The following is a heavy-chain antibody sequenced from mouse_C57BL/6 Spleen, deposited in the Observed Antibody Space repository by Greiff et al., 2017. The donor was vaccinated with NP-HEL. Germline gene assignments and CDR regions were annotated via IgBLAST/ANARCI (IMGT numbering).Heavy chain of an antibody. Sequence: VKVVESGPGLVAPSQSLSITCTVSGFSLTSYAISWVRQPPGKGLEWLGVIWTGGGTNYNSALKSRLSISKDNSKSQVFLKMNSLQTDDTARYYCARKGIYDGYFYFDYWGQGTTLTVSS. V-gene: IGHV2-9-1*01. CDR1: GFSLTSYA. D-gene: IGHD2-3*01. CDR3: ARKGIYDGYFYFDY. CDR2: IWTGGGT. J-gene: IGHJ2*01.